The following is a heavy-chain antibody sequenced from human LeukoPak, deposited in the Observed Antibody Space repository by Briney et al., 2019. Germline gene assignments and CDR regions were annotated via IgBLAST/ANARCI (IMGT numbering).Heavy chain of an antibody. CDR1: GGSFSGYY. D-gene: IGHD3-3*01. CDR3: ARGPGYTIFGVVKNYYGMDV. V-gene: IGHV4-34*01. CDR2: INHRGST. J-gene: IGHJ6*02. Sequence: PSETLSLTCAVYGGSFSGYYWSWIRQPPGKGLEWIGEINHRGSTNYNPSLKSRVTISVDTSKNQFSLKLSSVTAADTAVYYCARGPGYTIFGVVKNYYGMDVWGQGTTVTVSS.